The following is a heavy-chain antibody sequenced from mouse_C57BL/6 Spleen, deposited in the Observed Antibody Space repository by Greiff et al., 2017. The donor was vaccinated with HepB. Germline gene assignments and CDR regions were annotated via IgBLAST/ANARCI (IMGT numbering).Heavy chain of an antibody. D-gene: IGHD1-1*01. CDR3: AGHYGSSYEAMDY. Sequence: VQLQQPGAELVRPGASVKLSCKASGYTFTDYYIHWVKQRPGQGLEWIARIYPGSGNTYYNEKFKGKATLTVDKSSSTAYMQLSSLTSEDSAVYFCAGHYGSSYEAMDYWGQGTSVTVSS. CDR2: IYPGSGNT. V-gene: IGHV1-76*01. J-gene: IGHJ4*01. CDR1: GYTFTDYY.